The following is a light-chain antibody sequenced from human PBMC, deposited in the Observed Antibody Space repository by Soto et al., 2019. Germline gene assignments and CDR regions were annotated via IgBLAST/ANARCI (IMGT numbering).Light chain of an antibody. CDR1: KSVGSN. CDR2: GAS. V-gene: IGKV3-15*01. Sequence: IELTQSPATLSLSPGEGATLSCRANKSVGSNLAWYQQKPAQAPRLLIYGASTRATGIPARFSGSGSGTEVTLTISSLQSADFAVYYCQQYYNGPPYTFGQGTKLDIK. CDR3: QQYYNGPPYT. J-gene: IGKJ2*01.